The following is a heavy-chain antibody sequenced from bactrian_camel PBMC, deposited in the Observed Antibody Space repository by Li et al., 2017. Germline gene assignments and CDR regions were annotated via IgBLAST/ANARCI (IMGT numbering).Heavy chain of an antibody. V-gene: IGHV3S53*01. Sequence: QVQLVESGGGSVQAGGSLSLSCAASGVSYNMDCMDWYRRAPGKEREKISALSRDGYPGYAPSVKGRFTISRDRTENIMYLQMNDLKPEDTAMYYCHTTDQGEEYWGQGTQVTVS. J-gene: IGHJ4*01. CDR3: HTTDQGEEY. CDR1: GVSYNMDC. CDR2: LSRDGYP.